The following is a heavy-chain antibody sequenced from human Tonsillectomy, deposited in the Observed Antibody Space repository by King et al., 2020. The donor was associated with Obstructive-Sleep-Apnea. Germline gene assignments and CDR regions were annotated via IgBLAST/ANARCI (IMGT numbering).Heavy chain of an antibody. CDR1: GYTFTSYG. D-gene: IGHD3-10*01. V-gene: IGHV1-18*01. Sequence: VQLVESGAEVKKPGASVKVSCKASGYTFTSYGISRVRQAPGQGLEWMGWISAYNGNTHYAQKVQGRGTMTTDTSTSTAYMGLKGLRSDDTAVYYCARGGSGSHFDYWGQGTLVTVSS. CDR2: ISAYNGNT. CDR3: ARGGSGSHFDY. J-gene: IGHJ4*01.